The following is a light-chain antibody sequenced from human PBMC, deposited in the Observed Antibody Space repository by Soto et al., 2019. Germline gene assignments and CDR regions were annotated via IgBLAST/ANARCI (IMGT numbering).Light chain of an antibody. CDR1: QSVSSN. CDR2: GAS. J-gene: IGKJ3*01. Sequence: EIVMTQSPATLSVSPGERATLSCRASQSVSSNLAWYQQKPGQAPRLLIYGASTRATGIPARFSGSGSGTEFTLTISSLQSEDFAVYYCQHYNNWPFTFGPGTNVDI. V-gene: IGKV3-15*01. CDR3: QHYNNWPFT.